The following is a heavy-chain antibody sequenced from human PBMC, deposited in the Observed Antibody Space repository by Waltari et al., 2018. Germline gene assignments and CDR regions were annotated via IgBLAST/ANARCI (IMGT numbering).Heavy chain of an antibody. CDR3: ARKYHYDY. CDR2: INPNSGDT. V-gene: IGHV1-2*02. J-gene: IGHJ4*02. CDR1: GYTFTEFY. D-gene: IGHD6-6*01. Sequence: QVQLVQSGAEVKKHGASVRVSCKASGYTFTEFYIHWVRQAPGQGLELMGWINPNSGDTTYAQKFQGRVTMTRDTSISTVYMELSGLSSDDTAVYYCARKYHYDYWGQGSLVTVSS.